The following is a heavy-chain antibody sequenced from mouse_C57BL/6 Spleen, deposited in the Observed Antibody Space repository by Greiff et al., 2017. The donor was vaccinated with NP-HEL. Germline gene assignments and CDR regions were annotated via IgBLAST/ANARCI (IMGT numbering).Heavy chain of an antibody. CDR1: GFNIKDYY. CDR3: APIRTWYSDV. V-gene: IGHV14-2*01. Sequence: VQLQQSGAELVKPGASVKLSCTASGFNIKDYYMHWVKQRTEQGLEWIGRIDPEDGETKYAPKFQDKATITADTSSNTAYMQLSSLTSEDTAVYYCAPIRTWYSDVWGTGTTVTVSS. J-gene: IGHJ1*03. D-gene: IGHD2-4*01. CDR2: IDPEDGET.